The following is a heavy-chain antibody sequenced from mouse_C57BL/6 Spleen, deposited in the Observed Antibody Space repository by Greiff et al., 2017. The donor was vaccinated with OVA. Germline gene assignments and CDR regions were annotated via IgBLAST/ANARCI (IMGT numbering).Heavy chain of an antibody. CDR2: IRNKANGYTT. Sequence: EVKVVESGGGLVQPGGSLSLSCAASGFTFTDYYMSWVRQPPGKALGWLGFIRNKANGYTTEYSASVKGRFTISSDNSQSILYLQMNALRAEDSATYYCARYELTGYFDYWGQGTTLTVSS. CDR1: GFTFTDYY. D-gene: IGHD4-1*01. V-gene: IGHV7-3*01. CDR3: ARYELTGYFDY. J-gene: IGHJ2*01.